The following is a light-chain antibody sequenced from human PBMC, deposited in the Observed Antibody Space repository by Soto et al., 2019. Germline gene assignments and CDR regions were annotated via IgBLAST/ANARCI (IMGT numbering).Light chain of an antibody. J-gene: IGKJ1*01. V-gene: IGKV1-9*01. Sequence: DVHMTPSPSPLSASLGDTVTLTRPASQGISSYLAWYQQKPGKAPKLLIYAASTLQSGVPSRFSGSGSGTEFTLTISSLQPDDFATYYCQQYNSYSPWTFGQGTKVDIK. CDR2: AAS. CDR3: QQYNSYSPWT. CDR1: QGISSY.